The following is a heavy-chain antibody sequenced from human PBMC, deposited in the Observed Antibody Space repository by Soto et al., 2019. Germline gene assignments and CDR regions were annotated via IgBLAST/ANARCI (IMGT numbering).Heavy chain of an antibody. CDR2: ISYDGSNE. J-gene: IGHJ4*02. Sequence: QVQLVESGGGVVQPGRSLRLSCAASGFTFSNYVMHWVRQAPGKGLEWVAIISYDGSNEYHTDSVKGRFTISRDNSKNTLYLQMNSLRAEATAVYYCARAQGDCSGGSCFRFDYWGQGTLVTVSS. V-gene: IGHV3-30-3*01. CDR3: ARAQGDCSGGSCFRFDY. CDR1: GFTFSNYV. D-gene: IGHD2-15*01.